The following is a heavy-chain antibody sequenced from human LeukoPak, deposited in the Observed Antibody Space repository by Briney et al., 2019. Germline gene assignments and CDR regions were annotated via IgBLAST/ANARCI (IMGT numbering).Heavy chain of an antibody. V-gene: IGHV1-69-2*01. CDR1: GYTFTDYY. CDR3: ALNYGDYYYYMDV. CDR2: VDPEDGET. J-gene: IGHJ6*03. D-gene: IGHD4-17*01. Sequence: ASVKISCKGSGYTFTDYYMHWVQQAPGKGLEWMGLVDPEDGETIYAEKFQGRVTITADTSTDTAYMELSSLRSEDTAVYYCALNYGDYYYYMDVWGKGTTVTVSS.